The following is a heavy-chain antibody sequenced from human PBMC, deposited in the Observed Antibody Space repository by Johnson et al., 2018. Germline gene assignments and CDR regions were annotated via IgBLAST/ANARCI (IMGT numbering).Heavy chain of an antibody. CDR2: ISSSSSYI. CDR3: ARSQSAYYGDYVGAEYFQH. J-gene: IGHJ1*01. V-gene: IGHV3-21*01. CDR1: GFTFSSYS. Sequence: VQLVQSGGGLVKPGGSLRLSCAASGFTFSSYSMNWVRQAPGKGLEGVSSISSSSSYIHYADSLKGRFTISRDNAKNSLYLQMNRLRAEDTAVYYCARSQSAYYGDYVGAEYFQHWGQGTLVTVSS. D-gene: IGHD4-17*01.